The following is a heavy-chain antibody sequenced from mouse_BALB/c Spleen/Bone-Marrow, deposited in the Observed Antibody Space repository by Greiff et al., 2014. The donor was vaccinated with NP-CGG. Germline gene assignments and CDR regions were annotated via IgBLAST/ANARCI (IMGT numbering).Heavy chain of an antibody. CDR3: ARTLRLRDYFDY. Sequence: VKLVESGPGLVAPSQSLSITCTVSGFSLTSYGVHWVRQPPGKGLEWLGVIWAGGITNYNSALISRLSISKDNSKSQVFLKMNSLQTDDTAMYYCARTLRLRDYFDYWGQGTTLTVSS. CDR1: GFSLTSYG. CDR2: IWAGGIT. D-gene: IGHD1-2*01. V-gene: IGHV2-9*02. J-gene: IGHJ2*01.